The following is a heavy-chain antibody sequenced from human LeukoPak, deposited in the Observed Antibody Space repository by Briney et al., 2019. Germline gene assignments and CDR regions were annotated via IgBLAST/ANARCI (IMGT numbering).Heavy chain of an antibody. Sequence: SETLSLTCTVSGGSIRGSNWWAWVRQNPGKDLEWLGQVYHGGNTYYNPSLESRVTISVDTSRNQFSVEVKSVTAADTAVYYCASRSSGWLDYFDYWGQGTLVTVSS. D-gene: IGHD6-19*01. CDR1: GGSIRGSNW. J-gene: IGHJ4*02. V-gene: IGHV4-4*02. CDR3: ASRSSGWLDYFDY. CDR2: VYHGGNT.